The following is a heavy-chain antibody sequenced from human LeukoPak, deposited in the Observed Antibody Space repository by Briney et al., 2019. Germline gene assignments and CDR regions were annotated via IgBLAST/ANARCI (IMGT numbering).Heavy chain of an antibody. CDR3: AELGITMIGGV. CDR2: IKQDGNEK. J-gene: IGHJ6*04. Sequence: GGSLRLSCAASGFTFSRYWMSWVRQAPGKVLEWVANIKQDGNEKHYVDTVKGRFTISRDNAKNSVYLQMDSLRAEDTAVYYCAELGITMIGGVWGKGTTVTISS. D-gene: IGHD3-10*02. V-gene: IGHV3-7*01. CDR1: GFTFSRYW.